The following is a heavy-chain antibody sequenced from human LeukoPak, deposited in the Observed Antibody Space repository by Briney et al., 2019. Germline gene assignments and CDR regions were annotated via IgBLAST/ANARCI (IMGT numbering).Heavy chain of an antibody. J-gene: IGHJ4*02. Sequence: PSQTLSLTCTVSGGSISSGGYYWSWIRQPPGKGLEWIGYIYYSGSTNYNPSLKSRVTISVDTSKNQFSLKLSSVTAADTAVYYCARLPKGYFDYWGQGTLVTVSS. V-gene: IGHV4-61*08. CDR3: ARLPKGYFDY. CDR2: IYYSGST. CDR1: GGSISSGGYY.